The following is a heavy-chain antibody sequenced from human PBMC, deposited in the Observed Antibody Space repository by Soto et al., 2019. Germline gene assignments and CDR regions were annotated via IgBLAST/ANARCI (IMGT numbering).Heavy chain of an antibody. J-gene: IGHJ4*02. V-gene: IGHV3-21*01. D-gene: IGHD2-15*01. CDR1: GFTFSSKT. Sequence: PGGSLRLSCAASGFTFSSKTMTWVRQAPGKGLEWVSSISGSSTFVYYADSVKGRFTISRDNANNSLSLQMNSLRADDTAVYYCARDTCSRSSCYCRHWGQGTLVTVSS. CDR3: ARDTCSRSSCYCRH. CDR2: ISGSSTFV.